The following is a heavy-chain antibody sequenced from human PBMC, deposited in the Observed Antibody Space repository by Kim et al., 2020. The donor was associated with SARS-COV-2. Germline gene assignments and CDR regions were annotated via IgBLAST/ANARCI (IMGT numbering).Heavy chain of an antibody. CDR3: ARTVAVAGTAHYYYYGMDV. CDR1: GGSFSGYY. Sequence: SETLSLTCAVYGGSFSGYYWSWIRQPPGKGLEWIGEINHSGSTNYNPSLKSRVTISVDTSKNQCSLKLSSVTAADTAVYYCARTVAVAGTAHYYYYGMDVWGQGTTVTVSS. J-gene: IGHJ6*02. V-gene: IGHV4-34*01. CDR2: INHSGST. D-gene: IGHD6-19*01.